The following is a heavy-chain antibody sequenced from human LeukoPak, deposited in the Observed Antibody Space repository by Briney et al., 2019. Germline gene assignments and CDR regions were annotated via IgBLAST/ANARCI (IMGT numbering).Heavy chain of an antibody. D-gene: IGHD6-13*01. Sequence: GGSLRLSCAASGFTFSSYSMTWVRQAPGKGLEWVANIKQDGSEKYYVDSVKGRFTISRDNAKNSLYLQMNSLRAEDTAVYYCARDWVLSSSWPSDAFDIWGQGTMVTVSS. J-gene: IGHJ3*02. CDR3: ARDWVLSSSWPSDAFDI. V-gene: IGHV3-7*01. CDR1: GFTFSSYS. CDR2: IKQDGSEK.